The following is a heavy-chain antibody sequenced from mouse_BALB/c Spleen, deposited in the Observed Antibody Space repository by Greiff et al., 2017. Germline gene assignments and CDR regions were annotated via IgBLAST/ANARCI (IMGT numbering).Heavy chain of an antibody. J-gene: IGHJ4*01. D-gene: IGHD2-4*01. CDR2: INPSSGYT. CDR3: ARNDYDVGYAMDY. CDR1: GYTFTSYT. Sequence: LEESGAELARPGASVKMSCKASGYTFTSYTMHWVKQRPGQGLEWIGYINPSSGYTNYNQKFKDKATLTADKSSSTAYMQLSSLTSEDSAVYYCARNDYDVGYAMDYWGQGTSVTVSS. V-gene: IGHV1-4*01.